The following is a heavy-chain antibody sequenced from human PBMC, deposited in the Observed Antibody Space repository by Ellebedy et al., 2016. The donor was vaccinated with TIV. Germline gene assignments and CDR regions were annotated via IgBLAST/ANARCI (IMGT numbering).Heavy chain of an antibody. V-gene: IGHV3-23*01. CDR3: AKGRRDGYNWDLGGY. CDR2: ISGSGGST. J-gene: IGHJ4*02. CDR1: GFTFSSYA. Sequence: GESLKISXAASGFTFSSYAMSWVRQAPGKGLEWVSAISGSGGSTYYADSVKGRFTISRDNSKNTLYLQMNSLRAEDTAVYYCAKGRRDGYNWDLGGYWGQGTLVTVSS. D-gene: IGHD5-24*01.